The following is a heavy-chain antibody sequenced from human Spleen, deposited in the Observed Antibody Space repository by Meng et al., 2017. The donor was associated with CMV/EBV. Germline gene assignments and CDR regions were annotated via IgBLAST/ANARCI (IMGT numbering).Heavy chain of an antibody. D-gene: IGHD6-6*01. J-gene: IGHJ4*02. CDR1: RFPFSGLS. CDR3: ASRIAAGPDY. Sequence: LSFAALRFPFSGLSMHWVRQAPGKGLEWVACISSGSSYIYCADSVKGRFTISRDNAKNSLYLQMSSLRAEDTAVYYCASRIAAGPDYWGQGTLVTVSS. V-gene: IGHV3-21*01. CDR2: ISSGSSYI.